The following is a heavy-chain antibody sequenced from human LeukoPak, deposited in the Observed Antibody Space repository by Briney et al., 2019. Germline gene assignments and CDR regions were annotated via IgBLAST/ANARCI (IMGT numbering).Heavy chain of an antibody. Sequence: SETLSLTCTVSGGSISSSSYYWGWIRQPPGKGLEWIGSIHYSGSTYYNPSLKSRVTISVDTSKNQFSLKLSSVTAADTAVYYCARLSLGYYYDSSGKSGWAFDIWGQGTMVTVSS. J-gene: IGHJ3*02. V-gene: IGHV4-39*01. CDR1: GGSISSSSYY. CDR2: IHYSGST. CDR3: ARLSLGYYYDSSGKSGWAFDI. D-gene: IGHD3-22*01.